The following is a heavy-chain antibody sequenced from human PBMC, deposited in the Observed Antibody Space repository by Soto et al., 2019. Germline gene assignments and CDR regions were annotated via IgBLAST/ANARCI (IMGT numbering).Heavy chain of an antibody. CDR1: GFTFSNYA. V-gene: IGHV3-23*01. CDR2: LLRSGSTA. Sequence: GGSLRLSCAASGFTFSNYAMTWARQAPGKGLEWVSSLLRSGSTAYYADSVRGRFTISSDTSANSLYLQIDSLRAEDTAIYYCAKDAVSGDGIWLMDSWGQGTVVTVSS. J-gene: IGHJ5*02. CDR3: AKDAVSGDGIWLMDS. D-gene: IGHD4-17*01.